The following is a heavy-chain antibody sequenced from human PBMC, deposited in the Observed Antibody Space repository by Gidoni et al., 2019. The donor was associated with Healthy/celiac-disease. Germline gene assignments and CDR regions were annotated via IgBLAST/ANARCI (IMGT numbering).Heavy chain of an antibody. D-gene: IGHD3-22*01. CDR1: GYTFTSYD. CDR3: ARAKYYYDSSGYYALGFDY. V-gene: IGHV1-8*01. J-gene: IGHJ4*02. CDR2: MNPNRGNT. Sequence: QVQLVQPGAEVKKPGDSVKVSCKASGYTFTSYDINWVRQATGQGLEWMGWMNPNRGNTGYSQKFQGRVTMTRNTSISTAYMELSSLRSEDTAVYYCARAKYYYDSSGYYALGFDYWGQGTLVTVSS.